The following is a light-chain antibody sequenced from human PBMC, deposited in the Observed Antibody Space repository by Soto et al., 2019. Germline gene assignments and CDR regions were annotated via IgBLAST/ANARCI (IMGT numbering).Light chain of an antibody. Sequence: QSALTQPASVSGSPGQSSNSSCTGTSSDVGGRNFVSWYQQHPGKPPKVMIYAVSQRPTGVSNRFSGSKSGNTASLTISGLHAEDEADYYCSSYTSSSTLLYVFGTGTKLTVL. CDR2: AVS. V-gene: IGLV2-14*01. J-gene: IGLJ1*01. CDR3: SSYTSSSTLLYV. CDR1: SSDVGGRNF.